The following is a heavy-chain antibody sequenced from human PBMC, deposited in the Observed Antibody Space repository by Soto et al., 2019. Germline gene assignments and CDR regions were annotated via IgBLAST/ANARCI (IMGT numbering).Heavy chain of an antibody. CDR2: IIPIFGTA. CDR1: GCTFSSYA. J-gene: IGHJ5*02. V-gene: IGHV1-69*13. Sequence: GAAGKVSCKASGCTFSSYAISWVRQAPGQGLEWMGGIIPIFGTANYAQKFQGRVTITADESTSAAYMELSSLRSEDTAVYYCARASIAAAGLNWFDPWGQGTLVTVSS. D-gene: IGHD6-13*01. CDR3: ARASIAAAGLNWFDP.